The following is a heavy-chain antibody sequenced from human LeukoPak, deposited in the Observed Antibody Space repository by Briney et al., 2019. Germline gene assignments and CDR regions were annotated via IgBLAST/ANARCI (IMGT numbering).Heavy chain of an antibody. CDR2: IRYDGSNK. CDR3: AKDPSFRPGYFDY. V-gene: IGHV3-30*02. J-gene: IGHJ4*02. CDR1: GFTFSSYG. Sequence: PGGSLRLSCAASGFTFSSYGMHWVRQAPGKGLEWVAFIRYDGSNKYYADSVKGRFTISRDNSKNTLYLQMNSLRAEDTAAYYCAKDPSFRPGYFDYWGQGTLVTVSS.